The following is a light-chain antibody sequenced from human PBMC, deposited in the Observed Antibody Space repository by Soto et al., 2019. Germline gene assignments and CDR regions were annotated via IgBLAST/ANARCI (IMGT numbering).Light chain of an antibody. Sequence: EIVLTQSPGTLSLSPGERATLSCRAIQSVSNNYLAWYQQKPGQAPRLLIYGASIRATGIPARFSGSGSGTEFTLTISSLQSEDFAVYYCQHYNNWPPWTFGQGTKVDI. J-gene: IGKJ1*01. CDR2: GAS. CDR3: QHYNNWPPWT. V-gene: IGKV3-15*01. CDR1: QSVSNN.